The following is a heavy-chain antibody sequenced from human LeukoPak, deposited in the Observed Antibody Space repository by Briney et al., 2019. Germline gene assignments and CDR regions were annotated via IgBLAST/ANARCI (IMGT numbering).Heavy chain of an antibody. CDR3: ARGGYLELGAFDI. CDR1: GFTFSSYW. J-gene: IGHJ3*02. V-gene: IGHV3-20*01. Sequence: GGSLRLSCAASGFTFSSYWMSWVRQAPGKGLEWVSGINWNGGSTGYADSVKGRFTISRDNAKNSLYLQMNSLRAEDTALYHCARGGYLELGAFDIWGQGTMVTVSS. CDR2: INWNGGST. D-gene: IGHD1-7*01.